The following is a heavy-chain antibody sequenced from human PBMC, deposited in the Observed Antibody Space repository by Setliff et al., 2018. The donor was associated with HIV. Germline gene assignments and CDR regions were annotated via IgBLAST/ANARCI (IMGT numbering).Heavy chain of an antibody. Sequence: PSETLSLTCAVSGYSITSGYYWGWIRQPPGKGLEWIGNMYDGGTPHYNPSLKSRVTVSLDTSGDQFSLRLTSVTAAGTAVYFCAREPDYWSEGTLVTVS. CDR1: GYSITSGYY. J-gene: IGHJ4*02. CDR2: MYDGGTP. CDR3: AREPDY. V-gene: IGHV4-38-2*02.